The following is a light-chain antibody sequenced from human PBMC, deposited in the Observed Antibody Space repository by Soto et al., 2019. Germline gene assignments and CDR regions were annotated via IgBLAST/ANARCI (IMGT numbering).Light chain of an antibody. CDR1: HSINRH. CDR2: HAS. J-gene: IGKJ4*01. Sequence: IVMAHAPASLSGSPGEIAALSFRASHSINRHLAWYRQKPLQSPRLLIYHASNSATAIPARFSGSGSGTESTLTISSLEPEAFGVYSCQQRSNWPPVTFGGGTKVDIK. CDR3: QQRSNWPPVT. V-gene: IGKV3-11*01.